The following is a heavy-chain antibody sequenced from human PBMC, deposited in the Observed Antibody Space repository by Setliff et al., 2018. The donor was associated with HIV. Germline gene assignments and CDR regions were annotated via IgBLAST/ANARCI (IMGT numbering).Heavy chain of an antibody. CDR2: IVPILGIA. D-gene: IGHD7-27*01. CDR1: GDTFTSYD. Sequence: SVKVSCKTSGDTFTSYDINWVRQAAGHGLEWMGAIVPILGIANSAQKFQGRVTITTDESTNTAYMELSSLRSEDTAVYYCARIPTGGAFDIWGQGTVVTVSS. J-gene: IGHJ3*02. V-gene: IGHV1-69*10. CDR3: ARIPTGGAFDI.